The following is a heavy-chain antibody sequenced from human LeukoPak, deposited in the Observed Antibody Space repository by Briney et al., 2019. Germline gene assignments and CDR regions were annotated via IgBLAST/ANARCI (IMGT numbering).Heavy chain of an antibody. CDR1: GFTFTTYA. CDR2: ISGSGDST. Sequence: GGSLRLSRAASGFTFTTYAMNWVRQAPGKGLEWVSVISGSGDSTYYADSVKGRFTISRDNSKNTLYLQMNSLRAEDTAVYYCVKRTTGWYFDLWGRGSLVTVSS. V-gene: IGHV3-23*01. CDR3: VKRTTGWYFDL. D-gene: IGHD4-11*01. J-gene: IGHJ2*01.